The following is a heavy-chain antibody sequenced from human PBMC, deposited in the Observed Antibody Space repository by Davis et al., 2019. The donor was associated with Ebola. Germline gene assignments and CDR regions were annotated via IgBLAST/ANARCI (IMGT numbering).Heavy chain of an antibody. J-gene: IGHJ6*02. Sequence: PSETLSLTCTVSGGSISSYYWSWIRQPAGKGLEWIGRIYTSGSTNYNPSLKSRVTMSVDTSKNQFSLKLSSVTAADTAVYYCARDGGPPRYCSSTSCYTRPGEAPSSYGMDVWGQGTTVTVSS. V-gene: IGHV4-4*07. CDR1: GGSISSYY. CDR3: ARDGGPPRYCSSTSCYTRPGEAPSSYGMDV. D-gene: IGHD2-2*01. CDR2: IYTSGST.